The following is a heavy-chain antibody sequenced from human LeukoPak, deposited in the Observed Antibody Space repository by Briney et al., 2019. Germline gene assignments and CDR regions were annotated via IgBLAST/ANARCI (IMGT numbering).Heavy chain of an antibody. CDR2: IVPVFGTP. Sequence: SVKVSCKASGGTFSSYAISWVRQAPGLGLEWMEGIVPVFGTPNYAQKFQGRLTIIADDSSSTAYMELRSLTSDDTAVYYCARGSASNWPVDYWGQGTLVTVS. CDR1: GGTFSSYA. V-gene: IGHV1-69*01. D-gene: IGHD6-13*01. J-gene: IGHJ4*02. CDR3: ARGSASNWPVDY.